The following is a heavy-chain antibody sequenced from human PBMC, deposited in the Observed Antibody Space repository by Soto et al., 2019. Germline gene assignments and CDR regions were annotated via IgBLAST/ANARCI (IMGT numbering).Heavy chain of an antibody. D-gene: IGHD3-22*01. J-gene: IGHJ6*02. Sequence: QVQLVESGGGGVQPGRSLRLSCAASGFTFSSYGMHWVRQAPGKGLEWVAVISYDGSNKYYADSVKGRFTISRDNSKNTLYLQMNSLRAEDTAVYYCAKDPYYYDSSGYYPDVWGQGTTVTVSS. CDR3: AKDPYYYDSSGYYPDV. CDR1: GFTFSSYG. V-gene: IGHV3-30*18. CDR2: ISYDGSNK.